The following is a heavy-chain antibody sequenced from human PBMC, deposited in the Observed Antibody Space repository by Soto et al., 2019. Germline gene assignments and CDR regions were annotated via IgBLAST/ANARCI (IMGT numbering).Heavy chain of an antibody. D-gene: IGHD1-26*01. CDR3: ARGEQYSRKSFGY. Sequence: LSDTCVISGGSVVSITAAWKCIRQSPSRGLEWLGRTYYRSKWYSDYAASVESRITVNPDTSKNHFSLQLNSVTPEDTAVYYCARGEQYSRKSFGYWGQGTLVTGSS. CDR2: TYYRSKWYS. J-gene: IGHJ4*02. V-gene: IGHV6-1*01. CDR1: GGSVVSITAA.